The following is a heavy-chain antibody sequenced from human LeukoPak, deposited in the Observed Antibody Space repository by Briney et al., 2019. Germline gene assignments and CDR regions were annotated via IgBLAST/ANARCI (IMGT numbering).Heavy chain of an antibody. CDR1: GYTFTGYY. V-gene: IGHV1-2*06. CDR2: INPNSGGT. D-gene: IGHD1-26*01. CDR3: ARGRVGATKGKTYYFDY. Sequence: ASVKVSCKASGYTFTGYYMHWVRQAPGQGLEWMGRINPNSGGTNYAQKFQGRVTMTRDTSISTAYMELSRLRSDDTAVYYCARGRVGATKGKTYYFDYWGQGTLVTVSS. J-gene: IGHJ4*02.